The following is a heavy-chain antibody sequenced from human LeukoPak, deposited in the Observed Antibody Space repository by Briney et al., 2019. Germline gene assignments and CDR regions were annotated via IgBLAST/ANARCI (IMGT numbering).Heavy chain of an antibody. D-gene: IGHD4-23*01. Sequence: PSQTLSLTCTVSGGSISSGGYYWSWIRQPPGKGLEWIGYIYHSGSTNYNPSLKSRVTISVDKSKNQFSLKLSSVTAADTAVYYCARRLAGYTVVVFDYWGQGTLVTVSS. CDR1: GGSISSGGYY. CDR3: ARRLAGYTVVVFDY. CDR2: IYHSGST. J-gene: IGHJ4*02. V-gene: IGHV4-30-2*01.